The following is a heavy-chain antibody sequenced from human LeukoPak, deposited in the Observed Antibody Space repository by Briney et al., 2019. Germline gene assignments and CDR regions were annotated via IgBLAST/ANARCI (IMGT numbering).Heavy chain of an antibody. V-gene: IGHV3-30*04. CDR3: ARVIGWDEPFDI. D-gene: IGHD1-26*01. CDR1: GFTFSSYA. CDR2: ISYDGGNK. J-gene: IGHJ3*02. Sequence: WGSLRLSCAASGFTFSSYAMHWVRQAPGKGLEWVAVISYDGGNKYYADSVKGRFTISRDNSKNTLYLQMNSLRAEDTAVYYCARVIGWDEPFDIWGQGTMVTVSS.